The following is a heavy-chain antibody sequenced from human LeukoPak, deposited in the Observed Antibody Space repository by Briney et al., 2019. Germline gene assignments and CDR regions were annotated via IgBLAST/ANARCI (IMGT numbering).Heavy chain of an antibody. V-gene: IGHV4-59*01. CDR3: ARDTTGYSSTWAFDP. J-gene: IGHJ5*02. CDR2: VSYSGGT. Sequence: PSETLSLTCTVSGGSMNTYYWSWIRQSPGKGLEWIGYVSYSGGTNYNPSLTSRVTMSMDTSKNQFSLRLTSVTAADTAVYYCARDTTGYSSTWAFDPWGQGALVIVSS. D-gene: IGHD6-13*01. CDR1: GGSMNTYY.